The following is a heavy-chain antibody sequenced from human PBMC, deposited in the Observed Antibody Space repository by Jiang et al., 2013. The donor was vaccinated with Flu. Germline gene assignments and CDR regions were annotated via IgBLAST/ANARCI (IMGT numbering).Heavy chain of an antibody. V-gene: IGHV4-34*01. J-gene: IGHJ4*02. Sequence: LLKPSETLSLTCAVYGGSFSGYYWSWIRQPPGKGLEWIGEINHSGSTNYNPSLKSRVTISVDTSKNQFSLKLSSVTAADTAVYYCARSGYSSSWFRKNYFDYWGQGTLVTVSS. D-gene: IGHD6-13*01. CDR2: INHSGST. CDR3: ARSGYSSSWFRKNYFDY. CDR1: GGSFSGYY.